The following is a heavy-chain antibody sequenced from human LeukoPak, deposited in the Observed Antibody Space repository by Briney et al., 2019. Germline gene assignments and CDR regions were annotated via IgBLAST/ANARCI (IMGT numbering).Heavy chain of an antibody. CDR1: GGSISSYY. CDR2: IYYSGST. V-gene: IGHV4-59*01. Sequence: SETLSLTCTVSGGSISSYYWSWLRQPPGKGLEWMGYIYYSGSTNYNPSLKRRVTISVDTSKNQFSLKLSSVTAADTAVYYCARVRSSSTSCYYYYLDVSGKRTTVTISS. CDR3: ARVRSSSTSCYYYYLDV. J-gene: IGHJ6*03. D-gene: IGHD2-2*01.